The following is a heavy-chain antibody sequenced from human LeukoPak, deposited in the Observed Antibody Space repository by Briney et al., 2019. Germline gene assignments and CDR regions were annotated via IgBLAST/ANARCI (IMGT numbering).Heavy chain of an antibody. CDR1: GGSISSSSYY. J-gene: IGHJ4*02. D-gene: IGHD3-22*01. CDR2: IYYSGST. CDR3: ARHRGYYDSSGYSFDY. V-gene: IGHV4-39*01. Sequence: SETLSLTCTVSGGSISSSSYYWGWIRQPPGKGLEWIGSIYYSGSTYYNPSLKSRVTISVDTSKNQFSLKLSSVTAADTAVHYCARHRGYYDSSGYSFDYWGQGTLVTVSS.